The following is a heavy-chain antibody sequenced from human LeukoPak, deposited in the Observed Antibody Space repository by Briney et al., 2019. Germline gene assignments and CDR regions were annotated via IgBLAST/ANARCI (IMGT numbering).Heavy chain of an antibody. D-gene: IGHD3-10*01. Sequence: GEALKIPCKGSGYSFTSYWIGWVRQTPGKGLEWMGIIYPDDSDTRYSPSFQGQVTISADKSISTAYLQWSSLRASDTAMYYCARHGSDPTSGIYYFDSWGQGTLVTVSS. J-gene: IGHJ4*02. CDR3: ARHGSDPTSGIYYFDS. CDR2: IYPDDSDT. V-gene: IGHV5-51*01. CDR1: GYSFTSYW.